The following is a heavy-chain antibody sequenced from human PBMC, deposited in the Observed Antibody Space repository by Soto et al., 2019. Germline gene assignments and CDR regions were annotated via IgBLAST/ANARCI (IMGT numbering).Heavy chain of an antibody. D-gene: IGHD1-1*01. CDR3: ARALGLEYYYGMDV. CDR1: GGSFDTYA. V-gene: IGHV1-69*12. CDR2: IIPIFGTA. J-gene: IGHJ6*02. Sequence: QVQLVQSGAEVKKPGSSVMVSCKTSGGSFDTYAISWVRQAPGQGLEWMGGIIPIFGTASNAQQFQGRVTITADESTTTAYMEVRSLTSDDTAVYYCARALGLEYYYGMDVWGQGTTVTVSS.